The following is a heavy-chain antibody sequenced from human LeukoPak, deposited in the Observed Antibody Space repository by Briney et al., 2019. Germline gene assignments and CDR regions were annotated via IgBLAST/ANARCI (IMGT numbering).Heavy chain of an antibody. Sequence: GGSLRLSCAASGFTLSRYWMSWVRQAPGKGLEWVANINVDGGERHYVDTVKGRFTISRDNAKNSLYLQMNSLRAEDTAVYYCARGGNLENWGRGTLVTVSS. CDR1: GFTLSRYW. V-gene: IGHV3-7*01. CDR3: ARGGNLEN. CDR2: INVDGGER. D-gene: IGHD1-14*01. J-gene: IGHJ4*02.